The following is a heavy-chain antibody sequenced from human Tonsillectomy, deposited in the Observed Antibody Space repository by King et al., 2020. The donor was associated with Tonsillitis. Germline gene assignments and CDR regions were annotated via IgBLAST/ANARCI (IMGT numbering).Heavy chain of an antibody. CDR3: ARVLYGSGSPWDGMDV. D-gene: IGHD3-10*01. CDR1: GGSISRYY. CDR2: IHYSGST. V-gene: IGHV4-59*01. Sequence: QLQESGPGLVKPSETLSLTCTVSGGSISRYYWSWIRQPPGEGLEWIGYIHYSGSTNYNPSLKSRVTISVDTSKNQFSLKLSSVTAADTAIYYFARVLYGSGSPWDGMDVWGQGTTVTVSS. J-gene: IGHJ6*02.